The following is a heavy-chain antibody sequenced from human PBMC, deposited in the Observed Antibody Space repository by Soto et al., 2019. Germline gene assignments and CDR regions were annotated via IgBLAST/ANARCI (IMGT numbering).Heavy chain of an antibody. Sequence: GESLKISCAASGFTFSSYWMHWVRQAPGKGLVWVSHINSDGSSTRYADSVKGRFTISRDNAKNTLYLQMDSLRAEDTAVYYCARVGTHILDYYYYMDVWGKGTTVTVSS. V-gene: IGHV3-74*01. D-gene: IGHD1-1*01. J-gene: IGHJ6*03. CDR1: GFTFSSYW. CDR3: ARVGTHILDYYYYMDV. CDR2: INSDGSST.